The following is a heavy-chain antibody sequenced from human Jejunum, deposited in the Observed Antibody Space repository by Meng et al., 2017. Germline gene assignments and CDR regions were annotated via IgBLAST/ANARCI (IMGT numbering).Heavy chain of an antibody. D-gene: IGHD1-26*01. Sequence: VQLKGSGPGLVNPSPTLSLNCTVPGASFNSPDYYWSWIRQPPGKGLEWIGYIYYSGSTYYNPSLKSRVSISGDTSNKQFSLKLTSVTAADTAVYYCARSPYSGSALPFFDYWGQGSLVTVSS. CDR1: GASFNSPDYY. J-gene: IGHJ4*02. CDR2: IYYSGST. V-gene: IGHV4-30-4*01. CDR3: ARSPYSGSALPFFDY.